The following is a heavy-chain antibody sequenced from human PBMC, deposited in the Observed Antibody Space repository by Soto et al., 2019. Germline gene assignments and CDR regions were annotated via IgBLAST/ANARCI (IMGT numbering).Heavy chain of an antibody. D-gene: IGHD4-17*01. CDR3: ARITTVTKYYFDY. Sequence: EVQLVESGGGLVKPGGSLRLSCAASGFTFSSYSMNWVRQAPGKGLELVSSISSSSSYIYYADSVKGRFTISRDNAKYSLYLQMNSLRAEDTAVYYCARITTVTKYYFDYWGQGTLVTVSS. J-gene: IGHJ4*02. V-gene: IGHV3-21*01. CDR1: GFTFSSYS. CDR2: ISSSSSYI.